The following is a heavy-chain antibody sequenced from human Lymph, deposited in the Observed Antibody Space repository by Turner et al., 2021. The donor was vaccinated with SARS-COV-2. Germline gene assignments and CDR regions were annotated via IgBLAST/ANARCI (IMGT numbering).Heavy chain of an antibody. D-gene: IGHD3-3*01. CDR3: ATGVEAKLDY. J-gene: IGHJ4*02. Sequence: QVQLVESGGGVVKPGRSLRRSCSATGFTFRSYAMHWVRQAPGKGLEWVAVISYDGSNKYYAVSVKGRFTSSRDNSKNTLYLQMNSLRAEDTAVSYCATGVEAKLDYWVQGTLVTVSS. V-gene: IGHV3-30-3*01. CDR1: GFTFRSYA. CDR2: ISYDGSNK.